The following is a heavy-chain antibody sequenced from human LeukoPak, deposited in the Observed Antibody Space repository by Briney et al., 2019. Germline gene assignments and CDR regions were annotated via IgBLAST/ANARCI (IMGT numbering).Heavy chain of an antibody. CDR2: IWYDGSNK. D-gene: IGHD3-22*01. CDR1: GFTFSSYG. Sequence: PGGSLRLSCAASGFTFSSYGMHWVRQAPGKGLEWVAVIWYDGSNKYYADSVKGRFTISRDNSKNTLYLQMNSLRAEDTAVYYCVRDYYYDSSGFGLDYWGQGTLVTVSS. V-gene: IGHV3-33*01. J-gene: IGHJ4*02. CDR3: VRDYYYDSSGFGLDY.